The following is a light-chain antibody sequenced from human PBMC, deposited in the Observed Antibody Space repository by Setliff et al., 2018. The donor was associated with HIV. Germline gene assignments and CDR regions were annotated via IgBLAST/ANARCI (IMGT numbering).Light chain of an antibody. CDR3: SSYAGTNNPYV. CDR1: SSDVGGYNY. CDR2: EVN. V-gene: IGLV2-8*01. Sequence: QSVLTQPPSASGSPGQSVTISCTGTSSDVGGYNYVSWHQHHPGRPPKLLIYEVNQRPSGVPDRFSGSKSGNTASLTVSGLQTEDEADYYCSSYAGTNNPYVFGTGTKVTVL. J-gene: IGLJ1*01.